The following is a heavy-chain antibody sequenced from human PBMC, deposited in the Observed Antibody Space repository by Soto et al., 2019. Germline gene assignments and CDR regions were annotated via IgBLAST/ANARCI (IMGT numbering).Heavy chain of an antibody. Sequence: GGSLRLSCAASGFTFNNYWINWVRRAPGKGLEWVANINQDGTVKRYVDSVKGRFTISRGNAKNSLYLQMNSLRAEDTAVYHCARGEVDTAMGTFDYWGQGTLVTVSS. CDR3: ARGEVDTAMGTFDY. D-gene: IGHD5-18*01. J-gene: IGHJ4*02. CDR1: GFTFNNYW. CDR2: INQDGTVK. V-gene: IGHV3-7*04.